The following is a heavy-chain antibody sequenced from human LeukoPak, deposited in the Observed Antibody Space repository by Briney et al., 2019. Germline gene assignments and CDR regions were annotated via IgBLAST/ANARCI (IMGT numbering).Heavy chain of an antibody. Sequence: PSETLSLTCTVSGGSISSYYWSWIRQPPGKGLEWIGYIYYIGSTNYNPSLKSRVTISVDTSKNQFSLKLSSVTAADTAVYYCASYGDYAGSGAFDIWGQGTMVTVSS. CDR1: GGSISSYY. V-gene: IGHV4-59*08. CDR3: ASYGDYAGSGAFDI. CDR2: IYYIGST. D-gene: IGHD4-17*01. J-gene: IGHJ3*02.